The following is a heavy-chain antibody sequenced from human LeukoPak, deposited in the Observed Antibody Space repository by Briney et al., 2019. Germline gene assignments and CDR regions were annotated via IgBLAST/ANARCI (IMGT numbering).Heavy chain of an antibody. V-gene: IGHV3-7*01. Sequence: GGSLRLSCAASGFTFSSYWMSLVRQAPGKGLEWVANIKQDGSEKYYVDSVKGRFTISRDNAKNSLYLQMNSLRAEDTAVYYCARVPLYLVRGDPYNWFDPWGQGTLVTVSS. D-gene: IGHD3-10*01. CDR1: GFTFSSYW. CDR3: ARVPLYLVRGDPYNWFDP. J-gene: IGHJ5*02. CDR2: IKQDGSEK.